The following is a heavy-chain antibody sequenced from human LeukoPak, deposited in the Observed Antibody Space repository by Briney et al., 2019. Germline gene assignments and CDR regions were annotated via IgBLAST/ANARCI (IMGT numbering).Heavy chain of an antibody. D-gene: IGHD3-10*01. CDR1: GFTFSSYG. CDR3: ARKGGWFGEYRMDV. Sequence: GRSLRLSCAASGFTFSSYGMHWVRQAPGKGLGWVAVIWYDGSNKYYADSVKGRFTISRDNSKNTLYLQMNSLRAEDTAVYYCARKGGWFGEYRMDVWGQGTTVTVSS. J-gene: IGHJ6*02. CDR2: IWYDGSNK. V-gene: IGHV3-33*01.